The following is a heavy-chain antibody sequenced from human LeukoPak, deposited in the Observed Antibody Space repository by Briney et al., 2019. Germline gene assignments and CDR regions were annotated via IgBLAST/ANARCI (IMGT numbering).Heavy chain of an antibody. CDR1: GFTFRSYA. D-gene: IGHD2-21*02. V-gene: IGHV3-23*01. Sequence: GGSLRLSCAASGFTFRSYAMTWVRQTPGKGLEWVSAISGSGAGTYYADSVKGRFTISRDNSKNTLYLQMNSLRVEDTAVYFCAKDGAGDWPDAFDIWGQGTMVTVSS. CDR3: AKDGAGDWPDAFDI. J-gene: IGHJ3*02. CDR2: ISGSGAGT.